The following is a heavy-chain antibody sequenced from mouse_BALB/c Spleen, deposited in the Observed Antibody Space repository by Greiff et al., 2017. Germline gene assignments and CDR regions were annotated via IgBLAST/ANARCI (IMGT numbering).Heavy chain of an antibody. D-gene: IGHD1-1*02. Sequence: EVQLQQSGGGLVKPGGSLKLSCAASGFTFSSYAMSWVRQSPEKRLEWVAEISSGGSYTYYPDTVTGRFTISRDNAKNTLYLEMSSLRSEDTAMYYCARGGKRFAYWGQGTLVTVSA. CDR3: ARGGKRFAY. V-gene: IGHV5-9-4*01. CDR1: GFTFSSYA. J-gene: IGHJ3*01. CDR2: ISSGGSYT.